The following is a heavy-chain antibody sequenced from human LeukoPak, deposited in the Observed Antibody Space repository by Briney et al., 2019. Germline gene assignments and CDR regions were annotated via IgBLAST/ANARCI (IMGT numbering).Heavy chain of an antibody. J-gene: IGHJ4*02. D-gene: IGHD1-26*01. CDR3: ARSSGSYEEFDY. CDR1: GYTFTSFA. V-gene: IGHV1-18*01. CDR2: ISAYNGNT. Sequence: ASVKVSCKASGYTFTSFAINWVRQAPGQGLEWMGWISAYNGNTNYAQKLQGRVTMTTDTSTSTAYMELRSLRSDDTAVYYCARSSGSYEEFDYWGQGTLVTVSS.